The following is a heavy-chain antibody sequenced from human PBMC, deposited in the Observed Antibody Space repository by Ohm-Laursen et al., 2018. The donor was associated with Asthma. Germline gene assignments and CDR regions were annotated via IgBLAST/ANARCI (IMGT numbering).Heavy chain of an antibody. J-gene: IGHJ1*01. CDR3: ARIGPEWELPGREYPLHH. Sequence: LSLTCAAPGYTFSRYSIHWVRQVPGKGLEWVASISTASTFIYYADSVRGRFTTSRDNAKNSVYLQMNSLRAEDTALYYCARIGPEWELPGREYPLHHWGQGTQVTVSS. D-gene: IGHD1-26*01. CDR2: ISTASTFI. CDR1: GYTFSRYS. V-gene: IGHV3-21*01.